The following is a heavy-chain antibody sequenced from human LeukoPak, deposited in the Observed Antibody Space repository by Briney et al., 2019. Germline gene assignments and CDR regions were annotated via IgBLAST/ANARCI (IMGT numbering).Heavy chain of an antibody. CDR2: ISSNGGST. V-gene: IGHV3-64*01. CDR3: ARVGDNDAFDI. D-gene: IGHD4-17*01. Sequence: GSLSLSCAVSGFTFRSYAMHWVRQAPGKGLEYVSAISSNGGSTYYANSVKGRFTISRDNSKNTLFLQMGSLRAEDMAVYYCARVGDNDAFDIWGQGTMVTVSS. J-gene: IGHJ3*02. CDR1: GFTFRSYA.